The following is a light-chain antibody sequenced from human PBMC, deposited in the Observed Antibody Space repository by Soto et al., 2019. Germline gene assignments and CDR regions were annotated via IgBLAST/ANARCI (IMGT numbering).Light chain of an antibody. CDR1: SSNIGSNY. Sequence: QSVLTQPPSASGTPGQRVTISCSGSSSNIGSNYVYWYQQLPGTAPKLLIYRNNQRPSGVPDRFSGSKSGTSASLAISGLRSEDEADYCCAAWDDSLSGPHVVFGGGTKVTVL. CDR2: RNN. V-gene: IGLV1-47*01. CDR3: AAWDDSLSGPHVV. J-gene: IGLJ2*01.